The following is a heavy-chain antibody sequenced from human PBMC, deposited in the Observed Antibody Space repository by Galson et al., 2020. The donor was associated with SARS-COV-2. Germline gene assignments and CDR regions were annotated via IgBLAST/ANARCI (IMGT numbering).Heavy chain of an antibody. Sequence: RGSLRLSCAASGFTFSSYAMHWVRQAQGKGLEWVAVISYDGSNKYYADSVKGRFTISRDTSKHTPYLQMNSLRAEDTAVYYCARDLGWFDSSCWYELVHWGQGPLVTVSS. D-gene: IGHD6-19*01. CDR2: ISYDGSNK. V-gene: IGHV3-30*04. CDR1: GFTFSSYA. J-gene: IGHJ4*02. CDR3: ARDLGWFDSSCWYELVH.